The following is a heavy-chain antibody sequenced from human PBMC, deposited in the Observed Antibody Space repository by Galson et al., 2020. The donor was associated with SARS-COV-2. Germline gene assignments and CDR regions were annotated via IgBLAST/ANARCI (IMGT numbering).Heavy chain of an antibody. CDR1: RYTFTGYY. V-gene: IGHV1-2*02. CDR3: ARDGHGDYLEVGYGMDV. CDR2: INPNSGGT. J-gene: IGHJ6*02. Sequence: ASVNVSCKASRYTFTGYYMHCVRQAPGQGLEWMGWINPNSGGTNYAQKFQGRVTMTRDTSISTAYMELSRLRSDDTAVYYCARDGHGDYLEVGYGMDVWGQGTTVTVSS. D-gene: IGHD4-17*01.